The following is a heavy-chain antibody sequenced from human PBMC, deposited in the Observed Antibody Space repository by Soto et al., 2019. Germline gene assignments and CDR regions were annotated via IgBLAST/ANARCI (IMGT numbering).Heavy chain of an antibody. Sequence: AASVKVSCKTSGYTFMTYAIHWVRQAPGQSLEWMGWIHAGNGNAKYSQKFQGRVTITRDTSANTVYMELSSLRSEDTAVYYCARETFSVPTYSCDSWGQGTLVTVSS. J-gene: IGHJ4*02. CDR2: IHAGNGNA. CDR3: ARETFSVPTYSCDS. D-gene: IGHD2-21*01. CDR1: GYTFMTYA. V-gene: IGHV1-3*01.